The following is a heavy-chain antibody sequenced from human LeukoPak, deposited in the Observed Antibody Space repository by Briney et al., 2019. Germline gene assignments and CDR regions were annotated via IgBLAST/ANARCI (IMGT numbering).Heavy chain of an antibody. J-gene: IGHJ4*01. CDR2: INAANGNT. V-gene: IGHV1-3*01. CDR3: ARDWYYGSGSYSGDY. CDR1: GYTFSSSG. Sequence: ASVKVSCKASGYTFSSSGMYWVRQAPGQGLEWMGWINAANGNTKYSQRFQGRVTITRDTSASTVYMELSSLRSEDTALYYCARDWYYGSGSYSGDYWGQEPWSPSPQ. D-gene: IGHD3-10*01.